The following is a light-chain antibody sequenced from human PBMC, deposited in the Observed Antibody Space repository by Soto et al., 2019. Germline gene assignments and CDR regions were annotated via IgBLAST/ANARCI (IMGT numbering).Light chain of an antibody. CDR2: DAS. CDR3: QQRSNPSIT. J-gene: IGKJ1*01. V-gene: IGKV3-11*01. CDR1: QSVSNY. Sequence: EIVLTQSPATLSLSPGERATLSCRASQSVSNYLAWYQQKPGQGPRLLISDASNRATAIPPRFSGSGSGTDFTLTINSLEPEDFAVYYCQQRSNPSITFGQGTKVDIK.